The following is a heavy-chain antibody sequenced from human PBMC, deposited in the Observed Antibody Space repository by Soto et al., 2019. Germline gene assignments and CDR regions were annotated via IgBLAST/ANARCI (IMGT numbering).Heavy chain of an antibody. CDR3: AREDSSGDDAFDI. V-gene: IGHV1-2*04. CDR1: GYTFTGYY. J-gene: IGHJ3*02. CDR2: INPNSGGT. Sequence: ASVKVSCKASGYTFTGYYMHWVRQAPGQGLEWMGWINPNSGGTNYAQKFQGWVTMTRDTSISTAYMELSRLRSDDTAVYYCAREDSSGDDAFDIWGQGTMVTVSS. D-gene: IGHD3-22*01.